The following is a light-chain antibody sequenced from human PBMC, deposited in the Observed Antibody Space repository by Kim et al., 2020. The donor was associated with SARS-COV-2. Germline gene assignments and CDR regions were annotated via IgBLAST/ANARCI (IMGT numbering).Light chain of an antibody. CDR1: NIGGHS. CDR2: YDS. J-gene: IGLJ1*01. V-gene: IGLV3-21*01. CDR3: QVWDTDTDDYV. Sequence: APGQTARITCGGNNIGGHSVHWYQQKPGQAPVLVIYYDSDRPSGIPERFSGSKAATTATLTISRVEVGDEADYYCQVWDTDTDDYVFGTGTKVTVL.